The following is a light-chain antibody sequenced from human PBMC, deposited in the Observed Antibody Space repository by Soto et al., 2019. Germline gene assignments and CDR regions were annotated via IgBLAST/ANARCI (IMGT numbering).Light chain of an antibody. Sequence: QMPRSMSNQSASVGDRDTITLGASQNIRSRWAWFQQKPGKAPKLLIYDASSLERGVPQRFSGSGSRTEFTLAISSLQPDDFATYYCQHYNSYSEAFGQGTKVDI. V-gene: IGKV1-5*01. CDR1: QNIRSR. J-gene: IGKJ1*01. CDR3: QHYNSYSEA. CDR2: DAS.